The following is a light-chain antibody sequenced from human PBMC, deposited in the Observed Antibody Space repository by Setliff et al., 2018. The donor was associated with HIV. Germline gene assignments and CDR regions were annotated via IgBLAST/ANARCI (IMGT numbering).Light chain of an antibody. CDR2: SND. CDR1: NSNIGSNT. Sequence: QSVLTQPPSASGTPGQRVTISCSGSNSNIGSNTMNWYQQLPGTAPKLFIYSNDQRPSGVPDRFSGSKSGTSASLAISGLQSEDEANYYCAAWDDRLNGFYVFGTGTKVTVL. J-gene: IGLJ1*01. CDR3: AAWDDRLNGFYV. V-gene: IGLV1-44*01.